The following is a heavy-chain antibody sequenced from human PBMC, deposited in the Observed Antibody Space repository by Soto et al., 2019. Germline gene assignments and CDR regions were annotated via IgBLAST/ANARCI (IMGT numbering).Heavy chain of an antibody. J-gene: IGHJ6*02. Sequence: QVQLQESGPGLVKPSETLSLTCTVSGGTISRAYWSWIRQPPGKGLEWIGYMYNTVSTDYNPSFKSRVTISLNTSKNKFSLKLNSVTASGTAVYYCARELWGYCDTDCDPLDVWGQGTTVTVSS. V-gene: IGHV4-59*01. CDR1: GGTISRAY. D-gene: IGHD2-21*02. CDR2: MYNTVST. CDR3: ARELWGYCDTDCDPLDV.